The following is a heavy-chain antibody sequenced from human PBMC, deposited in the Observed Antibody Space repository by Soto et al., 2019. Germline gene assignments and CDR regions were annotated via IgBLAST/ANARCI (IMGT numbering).Heavy chain of an antibody. CDR1: GGSISNYF. CDR2: IDNSGST. D-gene: IGHD3-3*01. CDR3: ARGGQDFCSGTFDY. J-gene: IGHJ4*02. Sequence: SETLSLTCTVSGGSISNYFCNWIRQPAGKGLEWIGRIDNSGSTNYNPSLKSRITMSADTSRNQLSLKLNSVTAADTAVYYCARGGQDFCSGTFDYWRQGALVTVYS. V-gene: IGHV4-4*07.